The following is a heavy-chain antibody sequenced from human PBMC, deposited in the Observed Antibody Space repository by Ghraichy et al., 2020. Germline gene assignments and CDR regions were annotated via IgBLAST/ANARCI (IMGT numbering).Heavy chain of an antibody. V-gene: IGHV4-34*01. J-gene: IGHJ4*02. CDR3: ARGETGIFDY. CDR1: GGSFSGYY. CDR2: INHSGST. D-gene: IGHD3-9*01. Sequence: SETLSLTCAVYGGSFSGYYWSWIRQPPGKGLEWIGEINHSGSTNYNPSLKSRVTISVDTSKNQFSLKLSSVTAADTAVYYCARGETGIFDYWGQGTLVTVSS.